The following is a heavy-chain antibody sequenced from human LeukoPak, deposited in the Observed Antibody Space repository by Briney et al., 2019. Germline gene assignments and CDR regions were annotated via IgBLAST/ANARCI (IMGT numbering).Heavy chain of an antibody. J-gene: IGHJ5*02. V-gene: IGHV4-39*01. Sequence: ESSETLSLTCIVSGGSISSSSYYWGWIRQPPGKRLEWIGSIYYSGHTYYNPSLKSRVTISVDTSKNQFSLKLNSVTAADTSMYYCARRDYDLYWFDPWGQGTLVTVSS. CDR2: IYYSGHT. CDR1: GGSISSSSYY. CDR3: ARRDYDLYWFDP. D-gene: IGHD3-3*01.